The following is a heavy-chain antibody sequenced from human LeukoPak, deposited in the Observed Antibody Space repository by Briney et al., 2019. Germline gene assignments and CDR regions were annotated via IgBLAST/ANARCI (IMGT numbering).Heavy chain of an antibody. D-gene: IGHD3-3*01. CDR2: IYYSGST. Sequence: SETLSLTCTVSGGSISSYYWSWIRQPPGKGLEWIGYIYYSGSTNYNPSLKSRVTISVDTSKNQFSLKLSSVTAADTAVYYCARQYYDFWSGPIGYFDYWGQGTLVTVSS. J-gene: IGHJ4*02. V-gene: IGHV4-59*01. CDR1: GGSISSYY. CDR3: ARQYYDFWSGPIGYFDY.